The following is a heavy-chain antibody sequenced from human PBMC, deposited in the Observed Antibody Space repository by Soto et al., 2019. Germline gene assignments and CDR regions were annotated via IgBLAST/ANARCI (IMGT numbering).Heavy chain of an antibody. CDR2: IGTSAFT. D-gene: IGHD2-2*01. V-gene: IGHV3-23*01. J-gene: IGHJ4*02. CDR3: ADLSRYCTSSNCD. Sequence: DVRLLESGGGLVQPGGSLRLSCAASGFTFSSYSMSWVRQAPGKGLEWVSTIGTSAFTYYGDSVRGRFTISRDNTRHTLYLQMNSLRAEDTAVYYCADLSRYCTSSNCDWGQGTLVTVSS. CDR1: GFTFSSYS.